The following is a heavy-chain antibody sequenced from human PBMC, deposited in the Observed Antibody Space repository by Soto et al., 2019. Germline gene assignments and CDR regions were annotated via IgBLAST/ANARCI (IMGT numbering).Heavy chain of an antibody. CDR2: INHSGST. D-gene: IGHD3-10*01. CDR3: ARGVGGSGSYFPYYYYYMDV. CDR1: GGSFSGYY. Sequence: SETLSLTCAVYGGSFSGYYWSWIRQPPGKGLEWIGEINHSGSTNYNPSLKSRVTISVDTSKNQFSLKLSSVTAADTAVYYCARGVGGSGSYFPYYYYYMDVWGKGTTVTVSS. V-gene: IGHV4-34*01. J-gene: IGHJ6*03.